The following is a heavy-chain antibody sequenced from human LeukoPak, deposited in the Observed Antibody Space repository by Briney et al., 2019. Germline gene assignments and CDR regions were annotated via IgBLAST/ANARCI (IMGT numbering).Heavy chain of an antibody. CDR1: GGSISSSSYY. D-gene: IGHD3-9*01. CDR3: ARAGYDVLTGYCGAFDI. Sequence: SETLSLTCTVSGGSISSSSYYWGWIRQPPGKGLEWIGSIYYSGSTYYNPSLKSRVSLSVDTSKNQFSLKLTSVTAADTALYYCARAGYDVLTGYCGAFDIWGQGTMVVVSS. J-gene: IGHJ3*02. CDR2: IYYSGST. V-gene: IGHV4-39*07.